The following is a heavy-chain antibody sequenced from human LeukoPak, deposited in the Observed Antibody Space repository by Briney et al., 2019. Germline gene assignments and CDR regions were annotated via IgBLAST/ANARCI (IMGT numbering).Heavy chain of an antibody. CDR1: GFTLDDYG. Sequence: GGSLRLSCAASGFTLDDYGMSWVRQAPGKGLEWVSGINWNGGSTGYADSVKGRFTISIDNAKNSLYLQMNSLRAEDTAVYYCAIRGSPMVRNYWGQGTLVTVSS. J-gene: IGHJ4*02. D-gene: IGHD3-10*01. V-gene: IGHV3-20*04. CDR3: AIRGSPMVRNY. CDR2: INWNGGST.